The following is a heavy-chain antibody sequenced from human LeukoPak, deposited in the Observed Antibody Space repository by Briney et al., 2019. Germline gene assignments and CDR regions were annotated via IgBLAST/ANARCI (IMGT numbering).Heavy chain of an antibody. D-gene: IGHD6-13*01. CDR3: ARVFSWGYFDS. J-gene: IGHJ4*02. Sequence: GGSLRLSCAASGFMFNAYWMGWVRQGPGEGLEWLDNIKEDGSKTYFMESVKGRFTISRDNAMNSLFLQMDNLRAEDTAVYYCARVFSWGYFDSWGQGTPVTVSS. CDR2: IKEDGSKT. V-gene: IGHV3-7*05. CDR1: GFMFNAYW.